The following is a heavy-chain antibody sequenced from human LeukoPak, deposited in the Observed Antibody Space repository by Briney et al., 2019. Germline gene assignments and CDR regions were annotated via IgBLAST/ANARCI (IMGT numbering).Heavy chain of an antibody. CDR1: RFTSSNYG. Sequence: GGSLRLSCAPPRFTSSNYGIYWVCHAPGKGLEWVAVIWYDGSNTYYAESVKGRFTISRDNSKNTLYLELNSLRAEDTAVYYCAKEYRRLWFGLSAFDIWGQGTVVTVSS. D-gene: IGHD3-10*01. CDR2: IWYDGSNT. J-gene: IGHJ3*02. V-gene: IGHV3-30*02. CDR3: AKEYRRLWFGLSAFDI.